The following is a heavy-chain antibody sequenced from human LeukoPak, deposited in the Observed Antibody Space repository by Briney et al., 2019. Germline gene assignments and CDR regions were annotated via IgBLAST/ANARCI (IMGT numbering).Heavy chain of an antibody. D-gene: IGHD3-22*01. Sequence: ASVKVSCKASGGTFSSYAISWVRQAPGQGLEWMGGIIPIFGTANYAQKFQGRVTITADESTSTAYMELSSLGSEDTAVYYCARLGASYYYDSSGYYSWGQGTLVTVSS. CDR1: GGTFSSYA. CDR2: IIPIFGTA. CDR3: ARLGASYYYDSSGYYS. V-gene: IGHV1-69*13. J-gene: IGHJ4*02.